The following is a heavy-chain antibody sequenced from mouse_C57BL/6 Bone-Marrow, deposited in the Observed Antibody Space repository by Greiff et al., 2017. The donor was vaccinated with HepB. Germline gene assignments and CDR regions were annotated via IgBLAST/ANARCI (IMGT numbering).Heavy chain of an antibody. D-gene: IGHD2-5*01. V-gene: IGHV5-15*01. CDR2: ISNLAYSI. CDR1: GFTFSDYG. CDR3: ARSPYSNYFDY. J-gene: IGHJ2*01. Sequence: EVTLQESGGGLVQPGGSLKLSCAASGFTFSDYGMAWVRQAPRKGPEWVAFISNLAYSIYYADTVTGRFTISRENAKNTLYLEMSSLRSEDTAMYYCARSPYSNYFDYWGQGTTLTVSS.